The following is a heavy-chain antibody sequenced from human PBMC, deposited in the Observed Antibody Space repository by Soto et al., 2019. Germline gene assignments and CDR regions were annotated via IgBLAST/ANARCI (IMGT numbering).Heavy chain of an antibody. J-gene: IGHJ3*02. V-gene: IGHV1-69*13. CDR2: IIPIFGTA. D-gene: IGHD1-7*01. CDR1: GGTFSSYS. CDR3: ARKELRDAFDI. Sequence: ASVKVSCKASGGTFSSYSISWVRQAPGQGLEWMGGIIPIFGTANYAQKFQGRVTITADESTSTAYMELSSLRSEDTAVYYCARKELRDAFDIWGQGTMVNVSS.